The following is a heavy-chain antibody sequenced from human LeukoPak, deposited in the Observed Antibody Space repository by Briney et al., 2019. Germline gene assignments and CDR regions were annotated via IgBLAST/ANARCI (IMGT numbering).Heavy chain of an antibody. CDR1: GGSISNYY. CDR3: ARAVSYYYYYMDV. Sequence: PSETLSLTCTVSGGSISNYYWGWIRQPPGKGLEWIGSIYHSGSTYYNPSLKSRVTISVDTSKNQFSLKLSSVTAADTAVYYCARAVSYYYYYMDVWGKGTTVTVSS. D-gene: IGHD1-14*01. V-gene: IGHV4-38-2*02. CDR2: IYHSGST. J-gene: IGHJ6*03.